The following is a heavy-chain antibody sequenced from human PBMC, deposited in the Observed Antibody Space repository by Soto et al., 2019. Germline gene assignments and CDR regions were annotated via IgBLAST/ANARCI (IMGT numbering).Heavy chain of an antibody. CDR3: MTAPGLNVLF. V-gene: IGHV3-15*01. CDR1: GFTFIDAW. Sequence: SGGGLVKPGGSLRLSCVGSGFTFIDAWTSWVRQAPGKGLEWVGRLKSETDGGTADYAAPVEGRFNISRDDSKNTLYLQMNSLKSEDTAVYYCMTAPGLNVLFWGQGALVTVSS. J-gene: IGHJ4*02. D-gene: IGHD3-16*01. CDR2: LKSETDGGTA.